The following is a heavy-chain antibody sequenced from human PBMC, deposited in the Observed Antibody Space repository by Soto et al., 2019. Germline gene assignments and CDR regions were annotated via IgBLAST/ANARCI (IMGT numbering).Heavy chain of an antibody. D-gene: IGHD2-15*01. CDR2: IYYSVST. V-gene: IGHV4-31*03. Sequence: SETLSLTCTVSGGSISSGGYYCRWIRQHPGKGLEWIGYIYYSVSTYYNPSLKSRVTISVDTSKNQFSLKLSSVTAADTAVYYCARVSCSGGSCYTLNWFDPWGQGTLVTVS. J-gene: IGHJ5*02. CDR3: ARVSCSGGSCYTLNWFDP. CDR1: GGSISSGGYY.